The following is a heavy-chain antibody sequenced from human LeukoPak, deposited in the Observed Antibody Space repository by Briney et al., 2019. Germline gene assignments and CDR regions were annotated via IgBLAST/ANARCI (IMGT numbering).Heavy chain of an antibody. D-gene: IGHD2-21*01. CDR2: TKKDGSEK. Sequence: GGSLRLSCGASGFTFSTYWMSWVRQAPGKGLEWVANTKKDGSEKYYVDSVKGRFTISRDNAKNSPYLQMNSLRVEDTAVYYCVREGYFVFDFWGQGALVTVSS. J-gene: IGHJ4*02. CDR1: GFTFSTYW. CDR3: VREGYFVFDF. V-gene: IGHV3-7*01.